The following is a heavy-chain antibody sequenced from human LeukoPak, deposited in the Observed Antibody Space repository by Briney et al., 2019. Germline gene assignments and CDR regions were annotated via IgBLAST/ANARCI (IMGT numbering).Heavy chain of an antibody. J-gene: IGHJ4*02. Sequence: SETLSLTCTVSGASIRGYYWSWIRQPPGKGLEWIGYINHSGSTNYNPSLKSRVTISVDTSKNQFSLNLNSVTAADTAVYYCTRDGYSLSNWSPGTLVTVAS. CDR1: GASIRGYY. V-gene: IGHV4-59*01. D-gene: IGHD6-13*01. CDR3: TRDGYSLSN. CDR2: INHSGST.